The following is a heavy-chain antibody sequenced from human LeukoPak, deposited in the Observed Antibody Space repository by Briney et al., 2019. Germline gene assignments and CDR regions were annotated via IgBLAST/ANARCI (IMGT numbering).Heavy chain of an antibody. CDR2: IYYSGST. Sequence: SETLSLTCTVSGGSISSSSYYWGWIRQPPGKGLEWIGSIYYSGSTYYNPSLKSRVTISVDTSKNQFSLKLISVTAAGTAVYYCAARDFWRGYSGLDYLDVWRTGTTVNV. D-gene: IGHD3-3*01. J-gene: IGHJ6*03. V-gene: IGHV4-39*07. CDR3: AARDFWRGYSGLDYLDV. CDR1: GGSISSSSYY.